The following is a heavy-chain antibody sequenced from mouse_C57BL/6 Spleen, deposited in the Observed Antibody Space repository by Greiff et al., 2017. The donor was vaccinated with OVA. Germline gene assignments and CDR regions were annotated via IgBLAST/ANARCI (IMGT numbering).Heavy chain of an antibody. V-gene: IGHV1-26*01. CDR1: GYTFTDYY. CDR2: LNPNNGGT. J-gene: IGHJ4*01. Sequence: VQLQQSGPELVKPGASVKISCKASGYTFTDYYMNWVKQSHGKSLEWIGDLNPNNGGTSYNQKFKGKATLTVAKSSSTAYMELSSLTSADSAVYYCANHPSQLRGYDPMDDWGQGTTVTVPS. CDR3: ANHPSQLRGYDPMDD. D-gene: IGHD2-14*01.